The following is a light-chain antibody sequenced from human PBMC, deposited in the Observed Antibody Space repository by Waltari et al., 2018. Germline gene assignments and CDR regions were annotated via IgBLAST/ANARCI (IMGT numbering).Light chain of an antibody. CDR1: QSVLYSSNNKNP. CDR3: QQFYSTPLT. Sequence: DILMTQSPDSLAVPLGERATINCKSSQSVLYSSNNKNPLAWYQQKPGQPPKFLIHWASTRESGVPDRFSGSGSGTDFTLTISSLQAEDVAVYYCQQFYSTPLTFGGGTKVEIK. J-gene: IGKJ4*01. V-gene: IGKV4-1*01. CDR2: WAS.